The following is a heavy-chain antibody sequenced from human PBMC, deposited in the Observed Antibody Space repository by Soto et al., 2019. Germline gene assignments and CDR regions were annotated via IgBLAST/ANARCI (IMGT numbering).Heavy chain of an antibody. CDR3: ARGRGYSGDDHYYYFDMDV. J-gene: IGHJ6*02. D-gene: IGHD5-12*01. V-gene: IGHV1-69*01. Sequence: QVQLVQSGAEVKKPGSSVKVSCKASGGTFNNYPVTWVRQPPGEGLEWMGGSIPIFGTANYAQKFQGRVTISVDESTSTAYMELSSLRSEDTAVYYCARGRGYSGDDHYYYFDMDVWGQGTTVTVSS. CDR1: GGTFNNYP. CDR2: SIPIFGTA.